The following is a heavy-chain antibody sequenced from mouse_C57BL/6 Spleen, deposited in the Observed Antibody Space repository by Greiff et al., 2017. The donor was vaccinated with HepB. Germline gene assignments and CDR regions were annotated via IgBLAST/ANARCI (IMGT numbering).Heavy chain of an antibody. D-gene: IGHD1-1*01. CDR2: INPNNGGT. Sequence: VQLQQSGPELVKPGASVKISCKASGYTFTDYYMNWVKQSHGKSLEWIGDINPNNGGTSYNQKFKGKATLTVDKSSSTAYMELRSLTSEDSAVYYCARGNYGSSYGYYAMDYWGQGTSVTVSS. CDR1: GYTFTDYY. V-gene: IGHV1-26*01. CDR3: ARGNYGSSYGYYAMDY. J-gene: IGHJ4*01.